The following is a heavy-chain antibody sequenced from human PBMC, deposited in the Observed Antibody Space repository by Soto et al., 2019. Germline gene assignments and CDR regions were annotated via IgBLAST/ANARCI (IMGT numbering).Heavy chain of an antibody. Sequence: VQLVESGGGLVQPGGSLRLYCPDSGFTDNSNYMSWVRQAPWKGLEWVSVIYSGGSTYYADSVKGRFTSSSDNSKNSLYIQMNRLGDNENAVYYCARALPTAVNGMDVWGQGTPVTVSS. D-gene: IGHD4-17*01. V-gene: IGHV3-66*01. CDR3: ARALPTAVNGMDV. CDR1: GFTDNSNY. J-gene: IGHJ6*02. CDR2: IYSGGST.